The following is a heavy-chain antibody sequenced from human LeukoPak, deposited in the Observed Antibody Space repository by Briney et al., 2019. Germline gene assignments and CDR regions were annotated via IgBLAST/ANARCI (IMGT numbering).Heavy chain of an antibody. V-gene: IGHV4-31*03. CDR3: ASYGSGSYRFDP. CDR1: GGSISSGNYY. D-gene: IGHD3-10*01. Sequence: SETLSLTCTVSGGSISSGNYYWSWIRQHPGQGLEWIGYIHHSGSTYYNPSLKSRVIISVDTSKSQFSLKLNSVTAADTAVYYCASYGSGSYRFDPWGQGTLVTVSS. CDR2: IHHSGST. J-gene: IGHJ5*02.